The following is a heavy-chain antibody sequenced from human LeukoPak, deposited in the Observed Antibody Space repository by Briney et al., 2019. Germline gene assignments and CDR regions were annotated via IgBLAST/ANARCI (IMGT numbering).Heavy chain of an antibody. CDR2: IYYSGST. CDR1: GGSISSGGYY. V-gene: IGHV4-31*03. J-gene: IGHJ3*02. Sequence: PSETLSLTCTVSGGSISSGGYYWSWIRQHPGKGLEWIGYIYYSGSTYYNPSLKSRVTISVDTSKNQFSLKLSSVTAADTAVYYCTRGVSTVVTPVRVGLDAFDIWGQGTMVTVSS. D-gene: IGHD4-23*01. CDR3: TRGVSTVVTPVRVGLDAFDI.